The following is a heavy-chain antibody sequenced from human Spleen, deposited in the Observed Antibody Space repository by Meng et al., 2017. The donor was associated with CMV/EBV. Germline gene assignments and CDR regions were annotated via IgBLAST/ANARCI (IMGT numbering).Heavy chain of an antibody. Sequence: GESLKISCAASGFTVSSNYMSWVRQAPGKGLEWVSVIYSGGSTYYADSVKGRFTISRDNSKNTLYLQMNSLRAEDTAVYYCARVLADYWGQGTLVTVSS. J-gene: IGHJ4*02. CDR2: IYSGGST. V-gene: IGHV3-66*02. D-gene: IGHD2-8*02. CDR3: ARVLADY. CDR1: GFTVSSNY.